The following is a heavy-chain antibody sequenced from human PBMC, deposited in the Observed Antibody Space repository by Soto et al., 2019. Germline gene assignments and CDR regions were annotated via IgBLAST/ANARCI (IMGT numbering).Heavy chain of an antibody. Sequence: EVQLVESGGGLVQPGGSLRLSCAASGFTFSSYSMNWVRQAPGKGLEWVSYISSSSSTIYYADSVKGRFTISRDNAKNSLYLQMNSLRDEDTAVYYCARDPGRWNYGSGGGSYFDYWGQGTLVTVSS. CDR1: GFTFSSYS. J-gene: IGHJ4*02. CDR3: ARDPGRWNYGSGGGSYFDY. CDR2: ISSSSSTI. D-gene: IGHD3-10*01. V-gene: IGHV3-48*02.